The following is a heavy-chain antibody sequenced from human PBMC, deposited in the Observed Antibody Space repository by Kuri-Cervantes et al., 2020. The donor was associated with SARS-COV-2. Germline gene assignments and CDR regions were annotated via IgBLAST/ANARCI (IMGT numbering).Heavy chain of an antibody. V-gene: IGHV3-48*01. CDR2: ISSSSSTI. CDR3: ARYFGVITVDY. J-gene: IGHJ4*02. Sequence: GESLKISCAASGFTFSSYSMNWVRQAQGKGLEWVSYISSSSSTIYYADSVKGRFTISRDNAKNSLYLQMNSLRAEDTAVYYCARYFGVITVDYWGRGTLVTVSS. CDR1: GFTFSSYS. D-gene: IGHD3-3*01.